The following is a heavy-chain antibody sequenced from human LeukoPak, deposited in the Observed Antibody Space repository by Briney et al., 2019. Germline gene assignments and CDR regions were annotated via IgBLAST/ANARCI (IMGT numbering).Heavy chain of an antibody. CDR2: IIPILGIA. D-gene: IGHD3-16*01. CDR1: GGTFSSYA. CDR3: ARDPLRVASRPFDY. J-gene: IGHJ4*02. V-gene: IGHV1-69*04. Sequence: SVKVSCKTSGGTFSSYAISWVRQAPGQGLEWMGRIIPILGIANYAQKFQGRVTITADKSTSTAYMELSSLRSEDTAVYYCARDPLRVASRPFDYWGQGTLVTVSS.